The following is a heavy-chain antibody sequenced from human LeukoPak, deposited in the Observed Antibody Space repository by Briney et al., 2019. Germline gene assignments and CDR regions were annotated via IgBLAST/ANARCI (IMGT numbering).Heavy chain of an antibody. V-gene: IGHV5-51*01. Sequence: GESLKISCKGSGYSFTSYWIGWVRQMPGKGLEWMGIIYPGDSDTRYSPSFQGQVTISADKSISTAYLQWSSLKASDTAVYYCARLKNYGDYDDGHREAFDYWGQGTLVTVSS. CDR1: GYSFTSYW. CDR2: IYPGDSDT. D-gene: IGHD4-17*01. J-gene: IGHJ4*02. CDR3: ARLKNYGDYDDGHREAFDY.